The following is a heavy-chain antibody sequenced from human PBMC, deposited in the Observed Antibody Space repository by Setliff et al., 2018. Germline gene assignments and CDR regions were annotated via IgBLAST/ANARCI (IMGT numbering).Heavy chain of an antibody. J-gene: IGHJ5*02. CDR1: GFSISSGYY. V-gene: IGHV4-38-2*01. CDR2: IHHSGKA. D-gene: IGHD3-22*01. CDR3: ARAHTWSLPNDNSGYPGWFDP. Sequence: SQTLSLTCAVSGFSISSGYYWGWIRQPPGKGLEWIVNIHHSGKAYYNPSLKSRVTMSVDTSKNHVSLKLSSVTAADTAVYYCARAHTWSLPNDNSGYPGWFDPWGQGTLVTRLL.